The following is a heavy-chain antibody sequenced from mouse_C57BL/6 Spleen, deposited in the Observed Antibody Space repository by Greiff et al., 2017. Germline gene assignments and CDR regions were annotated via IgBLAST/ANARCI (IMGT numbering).Heavy chain of an antibody. J-gene: IGHJ4*01. D-gene: IGHD2-4*01. V-gene: IGHV6-3*01. Sequence: EVKLVESGGGLVQPGGSMKLSCVASGFTFSNYWMNWVRQSPEKGLEWVAQIRLKSDNYATHYAESVKGRFTISRDDSKSSVYLQMNNLRAEDTVIYYCTYDYDGIGYYYAMDYWGQGTSVTVSS. CDR2: IRLKSDNYAT. CDR3: TYDYDGIGYYYAMDY. CDR1: GFTFSNYW.